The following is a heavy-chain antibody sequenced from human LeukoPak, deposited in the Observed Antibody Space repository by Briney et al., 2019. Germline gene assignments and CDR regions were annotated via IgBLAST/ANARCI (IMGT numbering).Heavy chain of an antibody. J-gene: IGHJ4*02. Sequence: GGSLRLSCAASGFTFNDYYMSWIRQAPGKGLEWVSYTSSSNSYTNYADSVKGRFTISRDNANNSLYLQMNSLRAEDTAVYYCARDITIFGVIINFDYWGRGTLVTVSS. CDR3: ARDITIFGVIINFDY. D-gene: IGHD3-3*01. CDR2: TSSSNSYT. CDR1: GFTFNDYY. V-gene: IGHV3-11*06.